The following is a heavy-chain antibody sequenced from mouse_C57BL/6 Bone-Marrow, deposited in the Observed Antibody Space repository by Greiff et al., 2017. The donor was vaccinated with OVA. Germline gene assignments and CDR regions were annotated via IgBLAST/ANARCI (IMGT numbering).Heavy chain of an antibody. CDR1: GYTFTSYG. CDR2: IYPRSGNT. D-gene: IGHD1-1*01. Sequence: VKLVESGAELARPGASVKLSCKASGYTFTSYGISWVKQRTGQGLEWIGEIYPRSGNTYYNEKFKGKATLTADKSSSTAYMELRSLTSEDSAVYFCARITTVEAMDYWGQGTSVTVS. V-gene: IGHV1-81*01. CDR3: ARITTVEAMDY. J-gene: IGHJ4*01.